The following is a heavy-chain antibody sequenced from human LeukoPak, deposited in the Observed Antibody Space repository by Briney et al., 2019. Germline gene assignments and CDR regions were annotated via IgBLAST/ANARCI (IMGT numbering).Heavy chain of an antibody. V-gene: IGHV1-18*01. CDR3: ATDHSMADTAWWFDP. Sequence: ASVTVSCKASGYTFTSYGISWVRQAPGQGLEWMGWISAYNGNTNYAQKLQGRVTMTTDTSTSTVYMELSSLRSEDTAFYYCATDHSMADTAWWFDPWGQGTLVTVSS. CDR1: GYTFTSYG. J-gene: IGHJ5*02. CDR2: ISAYNGNT. D-gene: IGHD5-24*01.